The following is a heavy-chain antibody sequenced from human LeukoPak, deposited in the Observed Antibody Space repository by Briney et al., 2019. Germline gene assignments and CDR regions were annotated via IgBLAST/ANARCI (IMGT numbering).Heavy chain of an antibody. CDR1: GYTFTGYY. V-gene: IGHV1-2*02. J-gene: IGHJ4*02. CDR3: ARDRAYYGSGSYSS. CDR2: INPNSGGT. D-gene: IGHD3-10*01. Sequence: GASVKVSCKASGYTFTGYYMHWVRQAPGQGLEWMGWINPNSGGTNYAQKFQGRVTITADKSTSTAYMELSSLRSEDTAVYYCARDRAYYGSGSYSSWGQGTLVTVSS.